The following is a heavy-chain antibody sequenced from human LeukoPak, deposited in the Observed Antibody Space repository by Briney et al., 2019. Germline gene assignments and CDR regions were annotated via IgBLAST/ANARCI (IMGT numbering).Heavy chain of an antibody. CDR3: ARGEEAVAGTGDFDY. V-gene: IGHV1-18*04. J-gene: IGHJ4*02. CDR1: GYTFTSYG. D-gene: IGHD6-19*01. CDR2: ISAYNGNT. Sequence: ASVKVSCKASGYTFTSYGISWVRQAPGQGLEWRGWISAYNGNTNYAQKLQGRVTMTTDTSTSTAYMELRSLRSVDTAVYYCARGEEAVAGTGDFDYWGRGTLVTVSS.